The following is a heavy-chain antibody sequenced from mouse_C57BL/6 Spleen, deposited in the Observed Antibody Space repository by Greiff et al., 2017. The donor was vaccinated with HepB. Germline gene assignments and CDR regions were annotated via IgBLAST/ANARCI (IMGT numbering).Heavy chain of an antibody. CDR1: GYTFTSYW. CDR2: IYPGNSDT. Sequence: VQLKESGTVLARPGASVKMSCKTSGYTFTSYWMHWVKQRPGQGLEWIGAIYPGNSDTSYNQKFKGKAKLTAVTSASTAYMELSSLTNEDSAVYYCTREGAYDYDWFAYWGQGTLVTVSA. V-gene: IGHV1-5*01. CDR3: TREGAYDYDWFAY. D-gene: IGHD2-4*01. J-gene: IGHJ3*01.